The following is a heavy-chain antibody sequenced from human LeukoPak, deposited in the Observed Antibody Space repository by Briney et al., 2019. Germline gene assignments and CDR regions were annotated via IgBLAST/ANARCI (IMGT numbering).Heavy chain of an antibody. V-gene: IGHV1-46*01. CDR2: INPSGGST. D-gene: IGHD4-17*01. CDR1: GYTFTSYY. CDR3: ARGDYGDYFFDY. Sequence: ASVKVSCKASGYTFTSYYMHWVRQAPGQGLEWMGIINPSGGSTSYAQKFQGRVTMTRDMSTSTVYMELSSLRSEDTAVYYRARGDYGDYFFDYWGQGTLVTVSS. J-gene: IGHJ4*02.